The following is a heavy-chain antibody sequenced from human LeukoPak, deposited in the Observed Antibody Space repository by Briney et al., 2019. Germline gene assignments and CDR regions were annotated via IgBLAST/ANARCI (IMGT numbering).Heavy chain of an antibody. Sequence: GEPLKISFKGSGYSFTSYWIGWVRQMPGKGLEWIGIIDPVDSDTRYSPSFQGHVTISAAKSISTAHLQWRSLKPSATDMSYCDRNYYGSGSYSGWLDPWGQGTLVTVSS. CDR2: IDPVDSDT. CDR1: GYSFTSYW. J-gene: IGHJ5*02. CDR3: DRNYYGSGSYSGWLDP. V-gene: IGHV5-51*01. D-gene: IGHD3-10*01.